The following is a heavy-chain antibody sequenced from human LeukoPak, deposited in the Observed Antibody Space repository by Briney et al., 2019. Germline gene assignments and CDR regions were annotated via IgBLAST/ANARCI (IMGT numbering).Heavy chain of an antibody. CDR1: GFTLSSYS. CDR3: ARPYSSSWYGEGYYFDY. J-gene: IGHJ4*02. V-gene: IGHV3-21*01. D-gene: IGHD6-13*01. Sequence: GGSLRLSCAASGFTLSSYSMNWVRQAPGKGLEWVSSISSSSSYIYYADSVKGRFTISRDNAKNSLYLQMNSLRAEDTAVYYCARPYSSSWYGEGYYFDYWGQGTLVTVSS. CDR2: ISSSSSYI.